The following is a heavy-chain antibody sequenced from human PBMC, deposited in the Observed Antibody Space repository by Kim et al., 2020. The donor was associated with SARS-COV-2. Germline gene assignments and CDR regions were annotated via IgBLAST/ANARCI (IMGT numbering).Heavy chain of an antibody. CDR1: GFTFNNFG. V-gene: IGHV3-30*18. J-gene: IGHJ6*02. D-gene: IGHD3-16*01. Sequence: GGSLRLSCVASGFTFNNFGMHWVRQAPGKGLEWVALISYEGSKKYYADSLKGRFTISRDSSKNPLYLQMNSLRAEDTAVYYCAKDISYFMVTVGGESGGLELWGQETTVTLSS. CDR3: AKDISYFMVTVGGESGGLEL. CDR2: ISYEGSKK.